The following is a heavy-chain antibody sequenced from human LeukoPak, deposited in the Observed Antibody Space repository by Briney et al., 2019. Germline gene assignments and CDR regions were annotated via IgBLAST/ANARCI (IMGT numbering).Heavy chain of an antibody. CDR3: AKDIGPPYSGFDY. J-gene: IGHJ4*02. V-gene: IGHV3-9*01. D-gene: IGHD1-26*01. CDR1: GFTFDDYA. Sequence: KTGRSLRLSCAASGFTFDDYAMHWVRQAPGKGLEGVSGISWNSGSIGYADSVKGRFTISRDNAKNSLYLQMNSLRAEDTALYYCAKDIGPPYSGFDYWGQGTLVTVSS. CDR2: ISWNSGSI.